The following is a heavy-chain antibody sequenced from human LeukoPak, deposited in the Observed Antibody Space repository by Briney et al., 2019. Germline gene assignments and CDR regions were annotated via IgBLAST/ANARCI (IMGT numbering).Heavy chain of an antibody. J-gene: IGHJ4*02. Sequence: GGSLRLSCAASGFTFSDYYMSWIRQAPGKGLEWVSYISSSGSTIYYADSVKGRFTISRDNAKNSLYLQMNSLRAEDTAVYYCARGAVEYSSSSVRRYFDYWGQGTLVTVSS. D-gene: IGHD6-6*01. CDR3: ARGAVEYSSSSVRRYFDY. V-gene: IGHV3-11*01. CDR2: ISSSGSTI. CDR1: GFTFSDYY.